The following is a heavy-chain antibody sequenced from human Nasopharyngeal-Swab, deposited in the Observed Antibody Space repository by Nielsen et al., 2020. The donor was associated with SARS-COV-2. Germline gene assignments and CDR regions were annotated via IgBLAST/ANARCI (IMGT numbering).Heavy chain of an antibody. Sequence: GESLKISCAASGFTFSSSAISWVRQAPGMGPEWVSVIGAAGNTIYADSVKGRFPISRDNSKNTVYLQMNSLRAEDTAVYYCARDAGGYSGYDKTSDYYYGMDVWGQGTTVTVSS. CDR3: ARDAGGYSGYDKTSDYYYGMDV. CDR2: IGAAGNT. D-gene: IGHD5-12*01. J-gene: IGHJ6*02. CDR1: GFTFSSSA. V-gene: IGHV3-23*01.